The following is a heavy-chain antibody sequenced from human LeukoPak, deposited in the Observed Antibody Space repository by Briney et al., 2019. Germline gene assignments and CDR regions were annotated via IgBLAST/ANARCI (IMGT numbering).Heavy chain of an antibody. D-gene: IGHD5-18*01. J-gene: IGHJ6*04. CDR3: ARDAPGRGYSYGHYGVDV. V-gene: IGHV3-7*03. Sequence: GGSLRLSCAASGFTFSSYWMSWVRQAPGKGLEWVANIKLDGSEKYYVDSVKGRFTISRDNAKNSLYLEMNSLRAEDTAVYYCARDAPGRGYSYGHYGVDVWGKGTTVTVSS. CDR2: IKLDGSEK. CDR1: GFTFSSYW.